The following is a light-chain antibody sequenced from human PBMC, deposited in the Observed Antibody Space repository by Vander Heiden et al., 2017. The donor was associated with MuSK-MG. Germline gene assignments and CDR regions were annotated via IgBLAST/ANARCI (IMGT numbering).Light chain of an antibody. Sequence: QSALTQPASVSGSPGQSITISCTGTSSDIATYDLVSWYQQHPGKAPKLSIYEVTKRPSEISNRFSASKSGDTASLTISGLQAEDEADYDCCSYAGANTVIFGGGTKLTVL. CDR2: EVT. CDR1: SSDIATYDL. CDR3: CSYAGANTVI. V-gene: IGLV2-23*02. J-gene: IGLJ2*01.